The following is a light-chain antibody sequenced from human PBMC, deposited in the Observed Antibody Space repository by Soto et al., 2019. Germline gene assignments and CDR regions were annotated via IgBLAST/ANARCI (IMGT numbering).Light chain of an antibody. V-gene: IGLV2-23*02. CDR3: CSYAGGSTYV. CDR2: EVT. Sequence: QSVLTQPASVSGSPGQSITISCTGTSSDVGSYNLVSWYQQHPDKAPKLLISEVTKGPSGVSSRFSGSKSGNTASLTISGLQAEDEADYYCCSYAGGSTYVFGTGTQLTVL. CDR1: SSDVGSYNL. J-gene: IGLJ1*01.